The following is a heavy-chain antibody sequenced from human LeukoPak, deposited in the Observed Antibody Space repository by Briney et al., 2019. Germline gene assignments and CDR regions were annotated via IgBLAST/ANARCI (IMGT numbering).Heavy chain of an antibody. V-gene: IGHV3-23*01. J-gene: IGHJ4*02. CDR1: GFTFSIYA. Sequence: GGSLRLSCAASGFTFSIYAMSWVRQAPGKGLEWVSAISGSGGSTYYADSVKGRFTISRDNSKNTLYLQMNSLRAEDTAVYYCAKAVYSSGWYYFDYWGQGTLVTVSS. CDR3: AKAVYSSGWYYFDY. CDR2: ISGSGGST. D-gene: IGHD6-19*01.